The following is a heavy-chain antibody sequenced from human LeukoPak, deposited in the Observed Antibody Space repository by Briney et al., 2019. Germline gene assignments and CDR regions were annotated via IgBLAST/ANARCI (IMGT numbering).Heavy chain of an antibody. J-gene: IGHJ4*02. D-gene: IGHD2-15*01. CDR2: ISGSGGST. Sequence: GGSLRLSCAASGFTFSSYAMSWVRQAPGKGLEWVSAISGSGGSTYYADSVKGRFTISRDNSKNTLYPQMNSLRAEDTAVYYCAREYCSGGSCCDYWGQGTLVTVSS. V-gene: IGHV3-23*01. CDR1: GFTFSSYA. CDR3: AREYCSGGSCCDY.